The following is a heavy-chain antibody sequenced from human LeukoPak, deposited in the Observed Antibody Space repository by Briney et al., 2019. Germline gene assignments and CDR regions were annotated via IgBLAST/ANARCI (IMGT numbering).Heavy chain of an antibody. D-gene: IGHD3-10*01. CDR1: GFTFSSYS. V-gene: IGHV3-21*01. J-gene: IGHJ4*02. Sequence: GGSLRLSCAASGFTFSSYSMNWVRQAPGKGLGWVSSISSSSSYIYYADSVKGRFTISRDNAKNSLYLQMNSLRAEDTAVYYCVALVRGAGPPTTDYWGQGTLVTVSS. CDR2: ISSSSSYI. CDR3: VALVRGAGPPTTDY.